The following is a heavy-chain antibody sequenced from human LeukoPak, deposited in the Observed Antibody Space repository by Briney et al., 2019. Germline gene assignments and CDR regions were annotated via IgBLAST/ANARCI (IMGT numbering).Heavy chain of an antibody. CDR2: IRYDGITK. CDR1: GFNFDTYG. CDR3: VTVRGIRCLYDFAS. J-gene: IGHJ4*02. V-gene: IGHV3-30*02. Sequence: GGSLRLSCVASGFNFDTYGMHWVRQAPGKGLEWVAFIRYDGITKYFRDSVKGRFAISRENSKNTVYLEMNSLRSEDTAVYYCVTVRGIRCLYDFASWGQGALVTVSS. D-gene: IGHD5/OR15-5a*01.